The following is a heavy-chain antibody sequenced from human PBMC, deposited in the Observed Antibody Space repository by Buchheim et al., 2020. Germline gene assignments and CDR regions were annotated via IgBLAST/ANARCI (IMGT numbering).Heavy chain of an antibody. D-gene: IGHD2-15*01. CDR1: GYNFANLW. J-gene: IGHJ4*01. V-gene: IGHV5-51*03. Sequence: EVQLVQSGAEVKKAGESLKISCKGSGYNFANLWIAWVRQVPGKGLEWMGIIYPDDSDTRYSPSFEGQVTIPADKSISTAYLQWGSLRASDSAIYYCARPFCSDGNCPGYFDYWGQGT. CDR3: ARPFCSDGNCPGYFDY. CDR2: IYPDDSDT.